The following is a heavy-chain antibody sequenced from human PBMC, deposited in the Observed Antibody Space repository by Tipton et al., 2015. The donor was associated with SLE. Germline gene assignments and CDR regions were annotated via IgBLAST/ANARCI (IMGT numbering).Heavy chain of an antibody. CDR1: GGSINNYY. J-gene: IGHJ2*01. Sequence: TLSLTCAVTGGSINNYYWSWIRQPPGKGLEWIGYIYYGGSTNYNPSLKSRVTISADTSKNQFSLRLSSVTAAGTAVYYCARISRAGDWYFDPWGRGTLVTVSS. CDR2: IYYGGST. CDR3: ARISRAGDWYFDP. V-gene: IGHV4-59*08. D-gene: IGHD2-15*01.